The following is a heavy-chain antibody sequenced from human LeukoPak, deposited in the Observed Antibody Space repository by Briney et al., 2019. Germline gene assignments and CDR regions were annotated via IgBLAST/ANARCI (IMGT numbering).Heavy chain of an antibody. CDR2: IYTSGGT. D-gene: IGHD3-22*01. V-gene: IGHV4-4*07. CDR1: GGSISSYY. CDR3: ARKVLRYDSSGVRYYFDY. Sequence: SETLSLTCTVSGGSISSYYWSWIRQPAGKGLEWIGRIYTSGGTNYNPSLKSRVTMSVDTSKNQFSLKLSSVTAADTAVYYCARKVLRYDSSGVRYYFDYWGQGTLVTVSS. J-gene: IGHJ4*02.